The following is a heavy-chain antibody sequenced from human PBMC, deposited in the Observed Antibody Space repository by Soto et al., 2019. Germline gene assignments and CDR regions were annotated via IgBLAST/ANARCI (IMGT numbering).Heavy chain of an antibody. CDR1: GFTFSSYW. J-gene: IGHJ6*02. CDR3: ARDHTLAYCGGDCFYYYGMDV. CDR2: IKQDGSEK. D-gene: IGHD2-21*02. V-gene: IGHV3-7*01. Sequence: GGSLRLSCAASGFTFSSYWMSWVRQAPGKGLEWVANIKQDGSEKYYVDSVKGRFTISRDNAKNSLYLQMNSLRAEDTAVYYCARDHTLAYCGGDCFYYYGMDVWGQGTTVTVSS.